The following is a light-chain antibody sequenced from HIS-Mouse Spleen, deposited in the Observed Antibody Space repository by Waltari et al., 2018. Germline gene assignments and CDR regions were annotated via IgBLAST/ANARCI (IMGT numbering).Light chain of an antibody. CDR3: YSTDSSGNHRV. CDR2: EDS. Sequence: SYELTQPHSLSVAPAQTARITCSGDPLPKKYAYWYQQKSGQAPVLVIYEDSKRPSGIPERFSGSSSGTMATLTISGAQVEDEADYYCYSTDSSGNHRVFGGGTKLTVL. CDR1: PLPKKY. V-gene: IGLV3-10*01. J-gene: IGLJ2*01.